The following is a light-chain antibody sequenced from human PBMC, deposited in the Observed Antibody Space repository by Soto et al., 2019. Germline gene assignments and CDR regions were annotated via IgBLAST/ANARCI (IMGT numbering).Light chain of an antibody. V-gene: IGKV3-20*01. CDR2: AAS. Sequence: EMVMTQSPVTLSVSPGERATLSCRASQSVSNNYLAWYQQKPGQAPRLVIYAASSRATGVPDRFSGSGSGTDFTLTISRLEPEDFAVYYCQQYAKAPLTFGQGTKVDIK. J-gene: IGKJ1*01. CDR1: QSVSNNY. CDR3: QQYAKAPLT.